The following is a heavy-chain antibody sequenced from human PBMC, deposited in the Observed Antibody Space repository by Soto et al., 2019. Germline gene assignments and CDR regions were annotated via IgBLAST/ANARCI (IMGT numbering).Heavy chain of an antibody. D-gene: IGHD3-10*01. CDR3: ASYITMVRGLRVLYYYYMDV. CDR1: GGSISSSSYY. CDR2: IYYSGST. Sequence: SETLSLTCTVSGGSISSSSYYWGWIRQPPGKGLEWIGSIYYSGSTYYNPSLKSRVTISVDTSKNQFSLKLSSVTAADTAVYYCASYITMVRGLRVLYYYYMDVWGKGTTVTVSS. V-gene: IGHV4-39*01. J-gene: IGHJ6*03.